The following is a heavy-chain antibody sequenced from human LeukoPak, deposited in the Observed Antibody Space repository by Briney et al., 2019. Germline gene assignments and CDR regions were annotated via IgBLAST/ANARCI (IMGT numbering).Heavy chain of an antibody. CDR3: ATEGHGRDGYKSD. V-gene: IGHV1-18*01. CDR2: ISTQSGDT. J-gene: IGHJ4*02. D-gene: IGHD5-24*01. CDR1: GYTLTSYG. Sequence: ASVKVSCKAFGYTLTSYGFNWMRQAPGQGLEWMGWISTQSGDTNYAQKVQGRLTLTADRSTNTAYMELRSLRSDDTAVYYCATEGHGRDGYKSDWGQGTLVTVSS.